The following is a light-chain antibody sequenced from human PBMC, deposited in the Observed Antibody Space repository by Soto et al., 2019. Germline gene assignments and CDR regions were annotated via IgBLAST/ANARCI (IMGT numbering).Light chain of an antibody. V-gene: IGKV3-20*01. J-gene: IGKJ1*01. CDR1: QSFTSTS. CDR3: QQYDSSPRT. Sequence: EIVLTQSPGTLSLSPGERATLSCRASQSFTSTSLAWYQQKPGQAPRLLISGASRRAAGIPDRFSGSGSGTDFTLTISRLEYEDIAVYYCQQYDSSPRTFGQGTRVEI. CDR2: GAS.